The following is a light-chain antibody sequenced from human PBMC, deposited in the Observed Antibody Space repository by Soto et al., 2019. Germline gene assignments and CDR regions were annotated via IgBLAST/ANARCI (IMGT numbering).Light chain of an antibody. CDR1: NSDVGGYNY. CDR3: SSYKSSSTL. J-gene: IGLJ2*01. V-gene: IGLV2-14*01. CDR2: DVS. Sequence: QSVLTQPASVSGSPGQSITISCTGNNSDVGGYNYVSWYQQHPGKAPKLMIYDVSNRPSGVSNRFSGSKSGNTASLTISGLQAEDEADYYCSSYKSSSTLFGGGTQLTVL.